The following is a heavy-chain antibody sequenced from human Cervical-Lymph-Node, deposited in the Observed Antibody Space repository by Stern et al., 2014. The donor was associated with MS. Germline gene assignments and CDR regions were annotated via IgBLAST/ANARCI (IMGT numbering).Heavy chain of an antibody. CDR3: ARGGYALLDY. Sequence: EVQLVESGGGLVQPGGSLRLSCAASGFIISDHYMDWVRQAPGTGLEWVGRTRNKLNSYTTEYAASVKGRFTISRDDSKNSLYLQMNSLKTEDTAVYYCARGGYALLDYWGQGTLVTVSS. V-gene: IGHV3-72*01. D-gene: IGHD5-12*01. J-gene: IGHJ4*02. CDR1: GFIISDHY. CDR2: TRNKLNSYTT.